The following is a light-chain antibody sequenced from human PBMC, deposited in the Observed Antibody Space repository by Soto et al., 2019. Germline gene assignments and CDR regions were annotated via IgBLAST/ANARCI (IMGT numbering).Light chain of an antibody. CDR1: SSDVGGYNY. CDR2: EVS. J-gene: IGLJ1*01. V-gene: IGLV2-14*01. CDR3: RSYTRSSTYYV. Sequence: QSVLTQPASVSGSPGQSITISCTGTSSDVGGYNYVSWYQQHPGKAPKLMIYEVSNRPSGVSNRFSGSKSGNTASLTISGLQAEDEADYYCRSYTRSSTYYVFGNGTKVTVL.